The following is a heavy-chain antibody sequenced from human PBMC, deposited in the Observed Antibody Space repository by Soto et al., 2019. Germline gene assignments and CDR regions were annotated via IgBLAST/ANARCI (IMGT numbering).Heavy chain of an antibody. Sequence: HPAGSLRLSCAASGVTFSSSGMHGVRQAPGKGLEWVSYISSSSSTIYYADSVKGRFTISRDNAKNSLYLQMNSLRAEDTAVYYCARDTASPLEYYYYYYMDVWGKGTTVTVSS. CDR2: ISSSSSTI. V-gene: IGHV3-48*01. J-gene: IGHJ6*03. CDR3: ARDTASPLEYYYYYYMDV. CDR1: GVTFSSSG.